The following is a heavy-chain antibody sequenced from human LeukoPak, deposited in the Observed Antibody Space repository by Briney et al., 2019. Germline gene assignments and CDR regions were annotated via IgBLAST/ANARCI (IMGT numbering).Heavy chain of an antibody. Sequence: GGSLRLSCAASGFTFSSYSMNWVRQAPGKGLEWVSSITSSSSYIYYADSVKGRFTISRDNAKNSLYLQMNSLRAEDTAVYYCAKHGWADNSPFDYWGQGTLVTVSS. CDR3: AKHGWADNSPFDY. D-gene: IGHD6-19*01. V-gene: IGHV3-21*01. CDR1: GFTFSSYS. J-gene: IGHJ4*02. CDR2: ITSSSSYI.